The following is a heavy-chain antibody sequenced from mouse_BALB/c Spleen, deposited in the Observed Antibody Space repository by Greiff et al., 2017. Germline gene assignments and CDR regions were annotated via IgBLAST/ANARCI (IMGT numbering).Heavy chain of an antibody. D-gene: IGHD1-1*01. V-gene: IGHV2-6-2*01. CDR1: GFSLTSYG. CDR2: IWSDGST. CDR3: ARHRDYGRYYAMDY. Sequence: VMLVESGPDLVAPSQSLSITCTVSGFSLTSYGVHWVRQPPGKGLEWLVVIWSDGSTTYNSALKSRLSISKDNSKSQVFLKMNSLQTDDTAMYYCARHRDYGRYYAMDYWGQGTSVTVSS. J-gene: IGHJ4*01.